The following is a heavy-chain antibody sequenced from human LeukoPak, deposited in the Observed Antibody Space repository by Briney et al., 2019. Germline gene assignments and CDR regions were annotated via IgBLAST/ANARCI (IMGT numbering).Heavy chain of an antibody. CDR2: IYPGDSDN. J-gene: IGHJ3*02. CDR3: ARHGLTGSFDI. Sequence: GESLQISCQGSGYTFTSYWIAWVRQMPGKGLEWMGIIYPGDSDNRNSPSFQGQVTISVDRSISTAYVQWSSLKASDTAMYYCARHGLTGSFDIWGQGTMVTVSS. CDR1: GYTFTSYW. D-gene: IGHD7-27*01. V-gene: IGHV5-51*01.